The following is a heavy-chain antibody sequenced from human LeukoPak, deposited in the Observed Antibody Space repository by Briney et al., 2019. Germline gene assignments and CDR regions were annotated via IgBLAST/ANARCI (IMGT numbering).Heavy chain of an antibody. CDR1: GFTFTSYW. CDR2: IKQDGSET. D-gene: IGHD1-26*01. V-gene: IGHV3-7*01. J-gene: IGHJ5*01. Sequence: PGGSLRLSCAASGFTFTSYWMSWVRQAPGKGLEWVANIKQDGSETYYMDSVKGRFTVSRDNAKNSLFLEMDSLRAEDTAVYFCARDLGSGTYSGWFDSWGPGTLVTVSS. CDR3: ARDLGSGTYSGWFDS.